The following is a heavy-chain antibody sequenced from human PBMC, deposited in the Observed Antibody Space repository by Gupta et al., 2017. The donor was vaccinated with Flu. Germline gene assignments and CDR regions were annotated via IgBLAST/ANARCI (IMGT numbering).Heavy chain of an antibody. J-gene: IGHJ3*02. Sequence: QVQLVQSGAEVKKPGSSVKVSCKASGGTFSSYTISWVRQAPGQGLEWMGRIIPILGIANYAQKFQGRVTITADKSTSTAYMELSSLRSEDTAVYYCASALNSGSYSEKWDAFDIWGQGTMVTVSS. CDR1: GGTFSSYT. D-gene: IGHD1-26*01. CDR3: ASALNSGSYSEKWDAFDI. CDR2: IIPILGIA. V-gene: IGHV1-69*02.